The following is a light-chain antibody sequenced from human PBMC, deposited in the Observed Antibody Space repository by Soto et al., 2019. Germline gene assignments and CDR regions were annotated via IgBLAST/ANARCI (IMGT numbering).Light chain of an antibody. V-gene: IGKV1-39*01. Sequence: DIQLTQSPSSLSASIGDRVTIICRASQSISGYLNWYQQKPGKAPKPLIYAASSLQSGVPSRFSGSESGTDFTLNITSLQPEDFATYYCQQGYSNPITFGQGTRLETK. CDR2: AAS. CDR3: QQGYSNPIT. CDR1: QSISGY. J-gene: IGKJ5*01.